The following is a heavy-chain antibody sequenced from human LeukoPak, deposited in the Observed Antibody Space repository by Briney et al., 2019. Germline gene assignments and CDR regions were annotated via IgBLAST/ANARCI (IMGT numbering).Heavy chain of an antibody. CDR3: ATGRWGVDY. V-gene: IGHV1-2*02. J-gene: IGHJ4*02. Sequence: GASVKVSCKASGYAFTDDYMHWGRQAPGQGLEWMGWINPNSGGTNYAQKFQGRVTMTRDTSISTAYMELSRLRSDGTAVYYCATGRWGVDYWGQGTLVTVSS. D-gene: IGHD3-16*01. CDR2: INPNSGGT. CDR1: GYAFTDDY.